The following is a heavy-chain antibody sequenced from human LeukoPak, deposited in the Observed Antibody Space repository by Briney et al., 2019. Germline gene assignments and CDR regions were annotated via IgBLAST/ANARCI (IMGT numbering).Heavy chain of an antibody. D-gene: IGHD4-17*01. J-gene: IGHJ4*02. CDR2: INHSGST. Sequence: PSETLSLTCAVYGGSFSGYYWSWIRQPPGKGLEWIGEINHSGSTNYNPSLKSRVTISVDTSKNQFSLKLSYVTAADTAVYYCARAPTAYGAPDHWGQGTLVTVSS. CDR3: ARAPTAYGAPDH. V-gene: IGHV4-34*01. CDR1: GGSFSGYY.